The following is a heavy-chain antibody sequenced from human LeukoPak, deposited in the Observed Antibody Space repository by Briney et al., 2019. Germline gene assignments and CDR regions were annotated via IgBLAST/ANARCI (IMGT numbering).Heavy chain of an antibody. Sequence: SETLSLTCAVYGGSFSGYYCSWIRQPPGKGLDWIGEINHSGSTNYNPSLKRRVTISVDTSKNQFSLKLSSVTAADTAVYYCARLRAVAGTRGMDVWGKGTTVTVSS. J-gene: IGHJ6*04. CDR3: ARLRAVAGTRGMDV. V-gene: IGHV4-34*01. CDR1: GGSFSGYY. D-gene: IGHD6-19*01. CDR2: INHSGST.